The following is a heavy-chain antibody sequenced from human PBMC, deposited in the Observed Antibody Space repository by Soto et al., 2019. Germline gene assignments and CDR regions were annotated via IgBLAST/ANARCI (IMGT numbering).Heavy chain of an antibody. D-gene: IGHD3-10*01. CDR1: GYTFTDHG. J-gene: IGHJ4*02. Sequence: ASVKVSCKTSGYTFTDHGIDWVRQAPGQGLEWVGWVSSYNGNTNYAYNLRDRVIMTTDASTSTAYMELRGLRSDDTAVYYCAREVEGSYSPADFWGQGTPVTVSS. CDR3: AREVEGSYSPADF. V-gene: IGHV1-18*01. CDR2: VSSYNGNT.